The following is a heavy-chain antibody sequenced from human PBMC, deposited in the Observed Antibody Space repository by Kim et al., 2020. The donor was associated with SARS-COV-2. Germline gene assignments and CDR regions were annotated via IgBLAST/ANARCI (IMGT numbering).Heavy chain of an antibody. Sequence: PSLKSRVTISVDTSKNQFSLKLSSVTAADTAVYYCARGSRGSSSSFLEDYWGQGTLVTVSS. CDR3: ARGSRGSSSSFLEDY. V-gene: IGHV4-34*01. J-gene: IGHJ4*02. D-gene: IGHD6-6*01.